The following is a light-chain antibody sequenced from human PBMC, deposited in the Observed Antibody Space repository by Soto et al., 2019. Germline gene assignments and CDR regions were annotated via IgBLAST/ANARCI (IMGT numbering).Light chain of an antibody. CDR3: QQLYSCPLT. CDR1: QGITSY. V-gene: IGKV1-9*01. J-gene: IGKJ4*01. CDR2: AAS. Sequence: IQVTQSPSSLSASVGDRVTITCRASQGITSYLAWYQQKPGKAPKLLIYAASALQTGVSSRFSGSGYGTDFALTISNLQPEDFATYFCQQLYSCPLTFGGGTTVEF.